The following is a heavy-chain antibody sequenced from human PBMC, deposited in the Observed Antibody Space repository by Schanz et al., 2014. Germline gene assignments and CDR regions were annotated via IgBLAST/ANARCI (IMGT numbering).Heavy chain of an antibody. CDR3: AKARRKSNCSGGRCFHYSYYGMDV. V-gene: IGHV3-23*04. D-gene: IGHD2-15*01. Sequence: EVRLVESGGGLIQPGGSLRLSCAASGFTFSSYAMSWVRQAPGKGLEWVSTISASGGSTYYADSVKGRFTISRDNSKNILYLQMNSVRAEDTAVYYCAKARRKSNCSGGRCFHYSYYGMDVWGQGTTVTVSS. CDR1: GFTFSSYA. CDR2: ISASGGST. J-gene: IGHJ6*02.